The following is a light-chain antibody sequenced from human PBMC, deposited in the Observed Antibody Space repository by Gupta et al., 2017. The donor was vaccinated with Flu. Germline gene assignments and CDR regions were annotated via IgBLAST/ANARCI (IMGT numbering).Light chain of an antibody. Sequence: GDRVTITCRASQFIDFWLGWYQQKPGQPPKLLIYDASKLRGGVPSRFNGSGSGTEFSLTVTGLQSEDFATYYCQQAYSFPRTFGQGTKVDIK. CDR1: QFIDFW. J-gene: IGKJ1*01. CDR3: QQAYSFPRT. CDR2: DAS. V-gene: IGKV1-12*01.